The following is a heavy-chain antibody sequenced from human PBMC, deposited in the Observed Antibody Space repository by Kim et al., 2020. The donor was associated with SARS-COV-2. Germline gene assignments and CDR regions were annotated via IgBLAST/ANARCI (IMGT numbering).Heavy chain of an antibody. V-gene: IGHV3-30*18. CDR1: GFTFSNCG. CDR2: ILRDGSNK. J-gene: IGHJ4*02. D-gene: IGHD6-13*01. Sequence: VGSLRLSCAASGFTFSNCGMYWLRQAPGKGLEWVAYILRDGSNKYYADSVKGRYTVSRDNSKNTLYLQMNSLKTDDTAVYYCAKEGTSSWFSDYWGQGAL. CDR3: AKEGTSSWFSDY.